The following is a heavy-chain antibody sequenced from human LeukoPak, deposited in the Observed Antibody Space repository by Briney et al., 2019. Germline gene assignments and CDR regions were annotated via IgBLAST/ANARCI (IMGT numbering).Heavy chain of an antibody. CDR2: IYHSGST. CDR1: GYSISSGYY. CDR3: AREGGYGGNSLDY. J-gene: IGHJ4*02. D-gene: IGHD4-23*01. Sequence: PSETLSLTCTVSGYSISSGYYWGWIRQPPGKGLEWIGSIYHSGSTYYNPSLKSRVTISVDTSKNQFSLKLSSVTAADTAVYYCAREGGYGGNSLDYWGQGTLVTVSS. V-gene: IGHV4-38-2*02.